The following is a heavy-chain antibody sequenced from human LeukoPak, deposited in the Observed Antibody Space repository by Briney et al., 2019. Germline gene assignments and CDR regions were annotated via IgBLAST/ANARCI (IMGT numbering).Heavy chain of an antibody. V-gene: IGHV3-33*01. CDR1: GFTFNTYG. CDR3: VRGSPLGATTNWLDP. D-gene: IGHD1-26*01. Sequence: GRSLRLSCAASGFTFNTYGMHWVRQAPGKGLEWVAIIWYDGSNENYADSVKGRFTISRDNSKNTLYLQMNSLRAEDTAMYYRVRGSPLGATTNWLDPWGQGTLVTVSS. CDR2: IWYDGSNE. J-gene: IGHJ5*02.